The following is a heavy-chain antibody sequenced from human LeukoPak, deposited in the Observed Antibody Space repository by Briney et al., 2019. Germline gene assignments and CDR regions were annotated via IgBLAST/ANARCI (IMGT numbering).Heavy chain of an antibody. Sequence: ASVKVSFKASGYTFTGYYMHWVRQAPGQGLEWMGWINPNSGGTNYAQKFQGRVTMTRDTSISTAYMELSRLRSDDTAVYYCATAFKYGSGSYYFDYWGQGTLVTVSS. V-gene: IGHV1-2*02. CDR1: GYTFTGYY. J-gene: IGHJ4*02. CDR2: INPNSGGT. D-gene: IGHD3-10*01. CDR3: ATAFKYGSGSYYFDY.